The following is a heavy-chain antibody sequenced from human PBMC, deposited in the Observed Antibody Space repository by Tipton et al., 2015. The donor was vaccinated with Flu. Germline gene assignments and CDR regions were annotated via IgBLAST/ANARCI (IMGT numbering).Heavy chain of an antibody. CDR2: ISGGGTTM. D-gene: IGHD3-16*01. V-gene: IGHV3-11*01. CDR1: GFSFSDYY. CDR3: VRHYDYFWGTFDY. J-gene: IGHJ4*02. Sequence: SLRLSCAASGFSFSDYYMSWIRQAPGKGLEWVSYISGGGTTMYNADSVKGRFTISRDNAKNSLYLQMNSLRAEDTAVYYCVRHYDYFWGTFDYWGQGTLVTVSS.